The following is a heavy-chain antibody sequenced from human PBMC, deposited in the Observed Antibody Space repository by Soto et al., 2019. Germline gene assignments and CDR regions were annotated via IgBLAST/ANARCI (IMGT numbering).Heavy chain of an antibody. V-gene: IGHV1-69*01. CDR1: GGTFSSYA. J-gene: IGHJ6*02. CDR2: IIPIFGTA. CDR3: AGARPGVRAARLMYYGMDV. D-gene: IGHD6-6*01. Sequence: QVQLVQSGAEVKKPGSSVKVSCKASGGTFSSYAISWVRQAPGQGLEWMGGIIPIFGTANYAQKFQARVTINADESKSTAYVELSSLRSEDTAVYYCAGARPGVRAARLMYYGMDVWGQGTTVTVSS.